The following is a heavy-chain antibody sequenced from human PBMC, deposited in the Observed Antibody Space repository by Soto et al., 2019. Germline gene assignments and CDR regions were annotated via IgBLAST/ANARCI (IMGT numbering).Heavy chain of an antibody. CDR3: ARHKDCSGGSCNAVGYYYGLDV. D-gene: IGHD2-15*01. V-gene: IGHV4-30-4*01. CDR1: GGSISSGDYY. J-gene: IGHJ6*02. CDR2: IHNSGSP. Sequence: SETLSLTCTVSGGSISSGDYYWSWIRQSPGKGLEWIGHIHNSGSPYNNPSLKSRVTISADTSKNQFSLKLTSVTAADTAVYYCARHKDCSGGSCNAVGYYYGLDVWGQGTTVTVSS.